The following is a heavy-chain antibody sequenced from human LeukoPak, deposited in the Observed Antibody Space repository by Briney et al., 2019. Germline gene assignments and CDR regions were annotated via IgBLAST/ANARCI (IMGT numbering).Heavy chain of an antibody. D-gene: IGHD2-2*01. V-gene: IGHV1-2*02. CDR1: GYTFTSYG. CDR2: INPNSGGT. CDR3: ARDLIGYCSSTSCFPFDY. Sequence: ASVKVSCKASGYTFTSYGISWVRQAPGQGLEWMGWINPNSGGTNYAQKFQGRVTMTRDTSISTAYMELNRLTSDDTAVYYCARDLIGYCSSTSCFPFDYWGQGTPVTVSS. J-gene: IGHJ4*02.